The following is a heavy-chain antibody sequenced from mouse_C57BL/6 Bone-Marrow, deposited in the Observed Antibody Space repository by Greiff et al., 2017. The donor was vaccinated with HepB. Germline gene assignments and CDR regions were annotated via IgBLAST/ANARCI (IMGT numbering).Heavy chain of an antibody. D-gene: IGHD4-1*01. CDR3: TRSGELDTPFAY. CDR2: IYPGNSDT. V-gene: IGHV1-5*01. J-gene: IGHJ3*01. Sequence: EVQLQQSGTVLARPGASVKMSGKTSGYTFTSYWMHWVKQRPGQGLEWIGAIYPGNSDTSYNQKFKGKAKRTAVTSASTAYMELSSLTNEDSAVYYCTRSGELDTPFAYWGQGTLVTVSA. CDR1: GYTFTSYW.